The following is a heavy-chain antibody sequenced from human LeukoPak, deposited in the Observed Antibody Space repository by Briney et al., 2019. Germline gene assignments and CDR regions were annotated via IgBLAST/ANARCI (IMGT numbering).Heavy chain of an antibody. Sequence: GGSLRLSCAASGLSFSSYAMTWVRQAPGKGLEWVSLITGSGSNTYYADSVKGRFTISRDNSKSTLYLQMNSLRAEDTAVYFCARGGGLDVWGQGATVTVSS. J-gene: IGHJ6*02. CDR1: GLSFSSYA. D-gene: IGHD3-16*01. V-gene: IGHV3-23*01. CDR2: ITGSGSNT. CDR3: ARGGGLDV.